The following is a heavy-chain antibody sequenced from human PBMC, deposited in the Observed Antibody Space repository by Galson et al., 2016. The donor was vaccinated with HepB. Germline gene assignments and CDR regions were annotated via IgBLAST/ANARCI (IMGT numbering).Heavy chain of an antibody. Sequence: SLRLSCAASGFTFSNYEMNWVRQAPGKGLEWVSYISSSGNSIYYADSVKGRFTISRDNDKNTLFLHMNSLRAEDTAVYYCAKATSGSLEEAPSYYYGMDVWGQGTTVTVSS. V-gene: IGHV3-48*03. CDR2: ISSSGNSI. D-gene: IGHD2-15*01. CDR3: AKATSGSLEEAPSYYYGMDV. J-gene: IGHJ6*02. CDR1: GFTFSNYE.